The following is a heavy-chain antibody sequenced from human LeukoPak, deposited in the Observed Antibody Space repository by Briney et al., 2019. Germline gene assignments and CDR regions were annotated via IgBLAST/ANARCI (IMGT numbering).Heavy chain of an antibody. V-gene: IGHV1-2*02. CDR1: GYTFTGYY. Sequence: ASVKVSCKASGYTFTGYYMHWMRQAPGQGLEWMGWINPNSGDTNYAQKFQGRVTMTRDTYITTAYMELSRLRSDDTAVYYCARDAHLSFASGFDYWGQGILVTVSS. CDR2: INPNSGDT. CDR3: ARDAHLSFASGFDY. D-gene: IGHD3-10*01. J-gene: IGHJ4*02.